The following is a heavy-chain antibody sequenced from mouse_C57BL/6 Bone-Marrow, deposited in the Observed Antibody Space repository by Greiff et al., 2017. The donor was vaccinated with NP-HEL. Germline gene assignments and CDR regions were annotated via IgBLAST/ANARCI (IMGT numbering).Heavy chain of an antibody. CDR3: AKDDYYGSSYDAMDY. D-gene: IGHD1-1*01. CDR1: GFSLTSYG. CDR2: IWSGGST. V-gene: IGHV2-4*01. Sequence: VQVVESGPGLVQPSQSLSITCTVSGFSLTSYGVHWVRQPPGKGLEWLGVIWSGGSTDYNAAFISRLSISKDNSKSQVFFKMNSLQADDTAIYYCAKDDYYGSSYDAMDYWGQGTSVTVSS. J-gene: IGHJ4*01.